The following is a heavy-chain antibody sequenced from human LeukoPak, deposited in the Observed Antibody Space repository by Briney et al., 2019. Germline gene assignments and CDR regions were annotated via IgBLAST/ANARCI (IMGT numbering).Heavy chain of an antibody. CDR2: INSDGNTK. V-gene: IGHV3-74*01. Sequence: GGSLRLSCAASGFTISTYWMHWVRHAPGKGLVWVSRINSDGNTKHCADSVKGRFTISRDNAKNTLYLQMESLRAEDTAVYYCARVLTGANRQLDYWGQGTLVTVSS. CDR1: GFTISTYW. D-gene: IGHD3-9*01. J-gene: IGHJ4*02. CDR3: ARVLTGANRQLDY.